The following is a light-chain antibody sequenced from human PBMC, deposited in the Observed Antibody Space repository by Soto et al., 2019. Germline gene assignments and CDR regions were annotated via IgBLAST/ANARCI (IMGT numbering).Light chain of an antibody. J-gene: IGLJ1*01. CDR1: SSDVDDYRY. V-gene: IGLV2-11*01. Sequence: QSALAQPRSVSGSPGQLLTISCTGTSSDVDDYRYVSWYQQYPGKAPKLVIYDGTKRPSGVPDRFSGSNSGNTASLTISGLQAEDEADYYCCSYVTTPEIFGTGNKLTVL. CDR3: CSYVTTPEI. CDR2: DGT.